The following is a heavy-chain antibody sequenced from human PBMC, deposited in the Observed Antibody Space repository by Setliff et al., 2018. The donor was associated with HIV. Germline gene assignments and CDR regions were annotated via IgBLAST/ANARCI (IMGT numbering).Heavy chain of an antibody. V-gene: IGHV3-7*01. Sequence: GGSLRLSCAASGFTFSSYWMSWVRQAPGKGLEWVANIKQDGSEKYYVDSVKGRFTISRDNAKNSLYLQMNSLRAEDTAVYYCARDRVAVAWWPDHDYWGQGTLVTVSSGKAYYAMDVWGQGTTVTVSS. CDR1: GFTFSSYW. D-gene: IGHD6-19*01. J-gene: IGHJ6*01. CDR3: ARDRVAVAWWPDHDYWGQGTLVTVSSGKAYYAMDV. CDR2: IKQDGSEK.